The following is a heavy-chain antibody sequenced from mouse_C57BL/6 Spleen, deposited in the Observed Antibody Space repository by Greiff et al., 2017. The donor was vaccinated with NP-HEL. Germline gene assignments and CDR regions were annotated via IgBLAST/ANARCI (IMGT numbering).Heavy chain of an antibody. J-gene: IGHJ2*01. CDR3: ARVDYYGSRRENYFDY. D-gene: IGHD1-1*01. V-gene: IGHV1-82*01. CDR1: GYAFSSSW. Sequence: VQLQQSGPELVKPGASVKISCKASGYAFSSSWMNWVKQRPGKGLEWIGRIYPGDGDTNYNGKFKGKATLTADKSSSTAYMQLSSLTSEDSAVYFCARVDYYGSRRENYFDYWGQGTTLTVSS. CDR2: IYPGDGDT.